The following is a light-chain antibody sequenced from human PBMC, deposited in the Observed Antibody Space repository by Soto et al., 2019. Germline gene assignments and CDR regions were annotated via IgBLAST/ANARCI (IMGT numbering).Light chain of an antibody. Sequence: SYELTQPPSVSVAPGKTARITCGGNNIGSKSVHWYQQKPGQAPVLVIYYDSDRPSGIPERFSGSNSGNTATLTISRVEAGDEADYYYQVWDSSSDPLFGTGTKLTVL. CDR2: YDS. CDR3: QVWDSSSDPL. CDR1: NIGSKS. V-gene: IGLV3-21*04. J-gene: IGLJ1*01.